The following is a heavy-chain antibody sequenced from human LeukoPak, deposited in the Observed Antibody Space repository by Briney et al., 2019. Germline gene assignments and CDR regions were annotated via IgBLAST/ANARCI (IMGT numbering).Heavy chain of an antibody. CDR1: GYTFTSYG. V-gene: IGHV1-18*01. CDR3: ANMRCIPCHWFDP. CDR2: ISAYNGNT. Sequence: ASVKVSCKASGYTFTSYGISWVRQAPGQGLEWMGWISAYNGNTNYVQKLQGRVTMTTDTSTSTAYMELRSLRSDDTAVYYCANMRCIPCHWFDPWGQGTLVTVSS. J-gene: IGHJ5*02. D-gene: IGHD2-8*01.